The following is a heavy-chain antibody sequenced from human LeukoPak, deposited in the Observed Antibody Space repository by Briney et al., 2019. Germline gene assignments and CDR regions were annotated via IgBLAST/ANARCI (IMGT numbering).Heavy chain of an antibody. Sequence: GGSPRLSCAASGFDIRSYGMHWVRQAPGKGLEWLAFILWGGGRQYYADPVKGRFTITRDNSKNMLYLQMNSLRGDDTAVYYCAKREAVATMSDFDYWGQGTLVIVSP. CDR3: AKREAVATMSDFDY. D-gene: IGHD6-19*01. V-gene: IGHV3-30*02. J-gene: IGHJ4*02. CDR1: GFDIRSYG. CDR2: ILWGGGRQ.